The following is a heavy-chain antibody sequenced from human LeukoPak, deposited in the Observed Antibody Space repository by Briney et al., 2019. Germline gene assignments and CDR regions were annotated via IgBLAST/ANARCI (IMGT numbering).Heavy chain of an antibody. V-gene: IGHV3-21*01. D-gene: IGHD3-9*01. J-gene: IGHJ6*02. CDR1: GFTFSSYS. CDR3: ARTLRYFDYGMDV. Sequence: KSGGSLRLSCAAPGFTFSSYSMNWVRQAPGKGLEWVSSISSSSSYIYYADSLKGRFTISRDNAKNSLYLQMNSLRAEDTAVYYCARTLRYFDYGMDVWGQGTTVTVS. CDR2: ISSSSSYI.